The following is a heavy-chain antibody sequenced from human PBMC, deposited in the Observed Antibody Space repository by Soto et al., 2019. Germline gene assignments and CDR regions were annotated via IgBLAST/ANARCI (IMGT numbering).Heavy chain of an antibody. J-gene: IGHJ6*02. CDR3: ARETFSQLSYYYYGMDV. V-gene: IGHV3-21*01. CDR2: ISSSSSSYI. D-gene: IGHD1-1*01. Sequence: PGGSLRLSCAASGFTFSSYSMNWVRQAPGKGLEWVSSISSSSSSYIYYADSVKGRFTISRDNAKNSLYLQMNSLRAEDTAVYYCARETFSQLSYYYYGMDVWGQGTTVTVSS. CDR1: GFTFSSYS.